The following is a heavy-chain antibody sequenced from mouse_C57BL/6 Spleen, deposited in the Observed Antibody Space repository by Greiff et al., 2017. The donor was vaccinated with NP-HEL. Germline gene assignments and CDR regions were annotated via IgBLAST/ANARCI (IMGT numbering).Heavy chain of an antibody. CDR3: ARATTVFDY. V-gene: IGHV3-6*01. D-gene: IGHD1-1*01. CDR1: GYSITSGYY. CDR2: ISYDGSN. Sequence: VQLQQSGPGLVKPSQSLSLTCSVTGYSITSGYYWNWIRQFPGNKLEWMGYISYDGSNNYNPSLKNRISITRDTSKNQFFLKLNSVTTEDTATYYCARATTVFDYWGQGTTLTVSS. J-gene: IGHJ2*01.